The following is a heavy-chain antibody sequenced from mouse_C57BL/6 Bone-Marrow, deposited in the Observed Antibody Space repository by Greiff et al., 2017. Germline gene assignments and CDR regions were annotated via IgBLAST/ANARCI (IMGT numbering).Heavy chain of an antibody. CDR2: IWGVGST. CDR1: GFSLTSYG. D-gene: IGHD2-10*01. V-gene: IGHV2-6*01. J-gene: IGHJ4*01. CDR3: ARGGSYYGNYVDYAMDY. Sequence: VQLQQSGPGLVAPSQSLSITCTVSGFSLTSYGVDWVRQSPGKGLEWLGVIWGVGSTNYNSAPNSRLSISKDNSTSQVFLKMNSVQTDDTAMYYCARGGSYYGNYVDYAMDYWGQGTSVTVSS.